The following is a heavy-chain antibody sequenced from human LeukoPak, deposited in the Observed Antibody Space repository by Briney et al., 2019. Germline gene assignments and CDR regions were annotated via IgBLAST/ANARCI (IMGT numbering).Heavy chain of an antibody. V-gene: IGHV3-30-3*01. CDR2: ISYDGGNT. CDR3: AREGIVVVPAAYNWFDP. J-gene: IGHJ5*02. Sequence: GRSLRLSCAASGFTFSSNAIHWVRQAPGKGLEWVAEISYDGGNTYYADSVKGRFTISRDNAKNSLYLQMNSLRAEDTAVYYCAREGIVVVPAAYNWFDPWGQGTLVTVYS. CDR1: GFTFSSNA. D-gene: IGHD2-2*01.